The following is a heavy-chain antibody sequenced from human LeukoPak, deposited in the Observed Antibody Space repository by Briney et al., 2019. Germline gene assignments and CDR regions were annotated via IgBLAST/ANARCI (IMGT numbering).Heavy chain of an antibody. Sequence: PGGSLRLSCVASGFSFSTYEMNWVRQAPGKGLEWVSNIGDRGGPIHYADSVKGRFTISRDNAKNSPYLQMSSLRAEDTAVYYCARRVPYYGTDVWGQGTTVTVSS. J-gene: IGHJ6*02. D-gene: IGHD2-21*01. CDR2: IGDRGGPI. CDR3: ARRVPYYGTDV. CDR1: GFSFSTYE. V-gene: IGHV3-48*03.